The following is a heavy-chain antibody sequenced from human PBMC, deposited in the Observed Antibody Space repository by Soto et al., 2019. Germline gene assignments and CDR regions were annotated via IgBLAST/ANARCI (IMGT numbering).Heavy chain of an antibody. CDR1: GGYFISFY. V-gene: IGHV4-4*07. J-gene: IGHJ4*02. D-gene: IGHD2-15*01. CDR3: ARSYLGGNFDS. Sequence: PSQTLSFTYTVAGGYFISFYWSWIRQPAGKGLEWIGRIYASGSTNYNPSLKSRVTMSVDTSRKQFSLNLSSVTAADTAMYYCARSYLGGNFDSWGQGTLVTVSS. CDR2: IYASGST.